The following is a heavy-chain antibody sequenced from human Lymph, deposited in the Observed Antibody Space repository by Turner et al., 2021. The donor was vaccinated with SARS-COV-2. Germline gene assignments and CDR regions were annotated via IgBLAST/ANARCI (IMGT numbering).Heavy chain of an antibody. Sequence: QVQLVQSGAEVKKPESSVKVSCKASGGTFSSYAISWVRQAPGQGLRWGGGIIPILGIANYAEGFQGRVTITADKSTSTAYLELRSLRSEDTAVYYWARRAAPGMGGGVFYYYYGMDVWGQGTTVTVSS. D-gene: IGHD6-13*01. CDR3: ARRAAPGMGGGVFYYYYGMDV. V-gene: IGHV1-69*10. CDR2: IIPILGIA. J-gene: IGHJ6*02. CDR1: GGTFSSYA.